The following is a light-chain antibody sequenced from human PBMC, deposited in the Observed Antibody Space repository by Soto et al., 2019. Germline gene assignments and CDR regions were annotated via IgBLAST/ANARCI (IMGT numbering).Light chain of an antibody. CDR2: AXS. J-gene: IGKJ5*01. V-gene: IGKV3-15*01. CDR3: QQYNNWTIP. Sequence: EVVLTQSPGTLSLSQGDRASLCXRASQSVITSYLAWYQRKPGXTPRIXXDAXSTRATDSPARLSGSGSATEFPLTISSLQSEYFAIYYCQQYNNWTIPFGQGTRLEIK. CDR1: QSVITSY.